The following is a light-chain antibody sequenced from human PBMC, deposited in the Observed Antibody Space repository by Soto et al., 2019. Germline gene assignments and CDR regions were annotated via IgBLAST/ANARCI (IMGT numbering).Light chain of an antibody. V-gene: IGLV2-14*01. CDR1: SSDVGIYDY. Sequence: QSALTQPASVSGSPGQSISISCTGTSSDVGIYDYVSWYQHHPGKAPKLMVYEVTNRPSGVSNRFSGSKSGNTASLTISGLQAEDEAEYYCSSYTNINTRACVFGTGTKLTVL. CDR2: EVT. J-gene: IGLJ1*01. CDR3: SSYTNINTRACV.